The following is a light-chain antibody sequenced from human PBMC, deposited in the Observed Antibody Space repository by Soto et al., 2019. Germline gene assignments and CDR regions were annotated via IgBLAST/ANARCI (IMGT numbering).Light chain of an antibody. CDR2: DVT. Sequence: QSALTQPASVSGSPGQSITISCTGTTSDVGSSNYVSWYQHHPGKAPKLMIYDVTNRPSGVSNRFFGSKSGNTASLTISGLQAEDEADYYCSSSTRSSTLVTFGGGTKLTVL. J-gene: IGLJ2*01. CDR3: SSSTRSSTLVT. V-gene: IGLV2-14*03. CDR1: TSDVGSSNY.